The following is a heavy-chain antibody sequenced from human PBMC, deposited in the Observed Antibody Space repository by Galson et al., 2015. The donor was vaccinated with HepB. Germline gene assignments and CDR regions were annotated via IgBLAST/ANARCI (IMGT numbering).Heavy chain of an antibody. D-gene: IGHD1-1*01. V-gene: IGHV3-11*01. CDR2: ITCGTTI. CDR3: AREKITTTGMFDH. Sequence: SLRLPCAASGFTFSDYYMSWIRQAPGKGLESVSYITCGTTIYYPDSVKGRFSISRDNAKNSLYLQMNSLRAEDTAVYYRAREKITTTGMFDHWGQGTLVTVSS. CDR1: GFTFSDYY. J-gene: IGHJ4*02.